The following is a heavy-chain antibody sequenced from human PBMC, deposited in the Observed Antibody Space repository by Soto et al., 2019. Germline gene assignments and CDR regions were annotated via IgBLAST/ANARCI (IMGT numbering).Heavy chain of an antibody. CDR2: IYYSGST. V-gene: IGHV4-39*01. J-gene: IGHJ4*02. D-gene: IGHD3-10*01. CDR1: GGSISSSSYY. Sequence: PSETLSLTCTVSGGSISSSSYYWGWIRQPPGKGLEWIGSIYYSGSTYYNPSLKSRVTISVDTSKNQFSLKLSSVTAADTAVYYCARHLIKTYYYGSGSPNAIDYWGQGTLVTVSS. CDR3: ARHLIKTYYYGSGSPNAIDY.